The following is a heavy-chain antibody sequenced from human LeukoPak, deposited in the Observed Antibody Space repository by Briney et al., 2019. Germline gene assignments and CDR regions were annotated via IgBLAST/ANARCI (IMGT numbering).Heavy chain of an antibody. CDR2: IIPILGIA. D-gene: IGHD5-18*01. Sequence: SVKVSCKASGGTFSSYAISWVRQAPGQGLEWMGRIIPILGIANYAQKFQGRVTITADKSTSTAYMELSSLRSEDTVVYYCARDVEGIQLWSYYFDYWGQGTLVTVSS. V-gene: IGHV1-69*04. CDR3: ARDVEGIQLWSYYFDY. CDR1: GGTFSSYA. J-gene: IGHJ4*02.